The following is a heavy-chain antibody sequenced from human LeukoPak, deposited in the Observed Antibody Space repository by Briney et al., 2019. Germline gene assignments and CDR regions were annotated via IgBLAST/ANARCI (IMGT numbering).Heavy chain of an antibody. Sequence: GGSLRLSCAASGFTVSSNYMSWVRQAPGKGLEWVSVIYSGGSTYYADSVKGRFTISRDNSKNTLYLQMNSLRAEDTAVYYCARAPMCVGYPYYFDYWGQGTLVTVSS. CDR1: GFTVSSNY. D-gene: IGHD5-12*01. CDR2: IYSGGST. V-gene: IGHV3-53*01. CDR3: ARAPMCVGYPYYFDY. J-gene: IGHJ4*02.